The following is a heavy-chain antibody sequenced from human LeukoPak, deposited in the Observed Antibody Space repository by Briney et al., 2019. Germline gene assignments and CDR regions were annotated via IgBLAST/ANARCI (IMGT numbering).Heavy chain of an antibody. CDR2: IYYSGST. Sequence: PSETLSFTCTVSGGSISSSSYYWGWIRQPPGKGLEWIGSIYYSGSTYYNPSLKSRVTISVDTSKNQFSLKLSSVTAADTAVYYCARKQTWSSWNYWGQGTLVTVSS. J-gene: IGHJ4*02. V-gene: IGHV4-39*07. D-gene: IGHD6-13*01. CDR1: GGSISSSSYY. CDR3: ARKQTWSSWNY.